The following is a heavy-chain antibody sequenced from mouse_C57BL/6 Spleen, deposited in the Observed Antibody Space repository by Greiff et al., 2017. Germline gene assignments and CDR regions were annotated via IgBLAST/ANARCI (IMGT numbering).Heavy chain of an antibody. CDR1: GYTFTSYW. Sequence: QVQLQQPGAELVKPGASVKLSCKASGYTFTSYWMHWVKQRPGQGLEWIGMIHPNSGSTNYNEKFKSKATLTVDKSSSTAYMQRSSLTSEDSAVYYCATNWENYFDYWGQGTTLTVSS. D-gene: IGHD4-1*01. CDR2: IHPNSGST. V-gene: IGHV1-64*01. CDR3: ATNWENYFDY. J-gene: IGHJ2*01.